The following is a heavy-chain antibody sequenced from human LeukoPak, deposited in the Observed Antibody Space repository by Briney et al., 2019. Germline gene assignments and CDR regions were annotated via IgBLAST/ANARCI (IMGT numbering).Heavy chain of an antibody. CDR2: ISSSGSTI. V-gene: IGHV3-48*04. D-gene: IGHD4-17*01. CDR1: GFTFSSYS. CDR3: ARSARRRNTEDYFDY. J-gene: IGHJ4*02. Sequence: PGGSLRLSCAASGFTFSSYSMNWVRQAPGKGLEWVSYISSSGSTIYYADSVKGRFTISRDNAKNSLYLQMNSLRAEDTAVYYCARSARRRNTEDYFDYWGQGTLVTVSS.